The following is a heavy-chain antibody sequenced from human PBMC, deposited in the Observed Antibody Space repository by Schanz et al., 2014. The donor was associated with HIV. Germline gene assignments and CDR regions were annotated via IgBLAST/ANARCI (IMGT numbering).Heavy chain of an antibody. V-gene: IGHV3-23*04. Sequence: VQLVQSGGGLVKPGGSLRLSCAASGFTFTSYAMTWVRQAPGKGLEWVSAISGSGISTYYADSVKGRFTISRDNSKNTLYLQMNSLRAEDTAVYYCAKDIEVVVAAMGFDYWGQGTLVTVSS. D-gene: IGHD2-15*01. J-gene: IGHJ4*02. CDR2: ISGSGIST. CDR1: GFTFTSYA. CDR3: AKDIEVVVAAMGFDY.